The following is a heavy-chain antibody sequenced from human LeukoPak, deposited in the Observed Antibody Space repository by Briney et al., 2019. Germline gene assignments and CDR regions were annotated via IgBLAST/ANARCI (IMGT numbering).Heavy chain of an antibody. CDR2: ITPIFGTA. J-gene: IGHJ5*02. D-gene: IGHD3-22*01. CDR1: GGTFSSYA. Sequence: GSSVKVSCKASGGTFSSYAISWVRQAPGQGLEWMGGITPIFGTANYAQKFQGRVTITADESTSTAYIELSSLRSEDTAVYYCAREVKKRNYYYDSSGYHNWFDPWGQGNLVTVSS. V-gene: IGHV1-69*01. CDR3: AREVKKRNYYYDSSGYHNWFDP.